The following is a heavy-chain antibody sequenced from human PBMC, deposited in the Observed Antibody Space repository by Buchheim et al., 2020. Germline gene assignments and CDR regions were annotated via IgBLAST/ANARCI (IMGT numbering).Heavy chain of an antibody. Sequence: EVQLEESGGGLVQPGGSLRLSCAASGFTLRTYWMHWVRQAPGKGLEWVSRINEDGSFTNYADSVKGRFTISRDNAENKLYLQMTSLRVEDTAMYYCARDLSGSQDYWGQGTL. CDR3: ARDLSGSQDY. CDR2: INEDGSFT. D-gene: IGHD1-26*01. J-gene: IGHJ4*02. V-gene: IGHV3-74*01. CDR1: GFTLRTYW.